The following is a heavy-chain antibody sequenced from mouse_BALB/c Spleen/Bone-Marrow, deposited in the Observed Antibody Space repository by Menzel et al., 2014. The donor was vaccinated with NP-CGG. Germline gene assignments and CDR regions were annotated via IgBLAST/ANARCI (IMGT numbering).Heavy chain of an antibody. CDR3: TRRCLRTDYYSMDY. D-gene: IGHD3-2*02. CDR1: GYTFTSYY. Sequence: QVQLQQSGAELVKPGASVKLSCKASGYTFTSYYLYWVKQRPGQGLEWIGEINPSNGGTNFNERFKSKASLTVDKSSSTAYMQLNSLTSELSAVYSCTRRCLRTDYYSMDYWGQGTSVTVSS. J-gene: IGHJ4*01. V-gene: IGHV1S81*02. CDR2: INPSNGGT.